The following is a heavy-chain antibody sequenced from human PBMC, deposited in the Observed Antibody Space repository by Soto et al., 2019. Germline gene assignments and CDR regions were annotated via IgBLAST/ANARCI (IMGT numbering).Heavy chain of an antibody. CDR1: GFTFISHA. V-gene: IGHV3-23*01. D-gene: IGHD4-17*01. Sequence: EVQLLESGGGLVQPGGSLRLSCAASGFTFISHALSWVRQAPGKGLEWVAGVGAGGSTYYADSVRGRFTISRDNSKDTLYLQMSALRVEDTAVYYCASVRDYRDDGQVWGQGSLVTVSS. J-gene: IGHJ4*02. CDR3: ASVRDYRDDGQV. CDR2: VGAGGST.